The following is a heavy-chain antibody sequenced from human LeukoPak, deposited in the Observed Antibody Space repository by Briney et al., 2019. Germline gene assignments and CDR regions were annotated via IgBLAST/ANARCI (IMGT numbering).Heavy chain of an antibody. CDR3: ARDGSLIVVVPAAIPDYFDY. CDR1: GFTFSSYA. V-gene: IGHV3-30-3*01. J-gene: IGHJ4*02. D-gene: IGHD2-2*01. CDR2: ISYDGSNK. Sequence: PGGSLRLSCAASGFTFSSYAMSWVRQAPGKGLEWVAVISYDGSNKYYADSVKGRFTISRDNSKNTLYLQMNSLRAEDTAVYYCARDGSLIVVVPAAIPDYFDYWGQGTLVTVSS.